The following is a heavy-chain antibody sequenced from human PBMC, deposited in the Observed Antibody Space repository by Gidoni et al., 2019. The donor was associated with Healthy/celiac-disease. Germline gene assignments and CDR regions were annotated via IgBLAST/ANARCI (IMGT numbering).Heavy chain of an antibody. J-gene: IGHJ6*02. CDR2: ISCSCGST. V-gene: IGHV3-23*01. D-gene: IGHD6-6*01. CDR3: AKLVYSSSSDYYYYGMAV. CDR1: GFTFSSCA. Sequence: EVQLLESGGGLVQPGGALRLSCAASGFTFSSCAMSWVRQAPGKGLELVSAISCSCGSTYYADSVKCRFTISRDNSKNSLYLQMNSLRAEDTAVYYCAKLVYSSSSDYYYYGMAVWGQGTTVTVSS.